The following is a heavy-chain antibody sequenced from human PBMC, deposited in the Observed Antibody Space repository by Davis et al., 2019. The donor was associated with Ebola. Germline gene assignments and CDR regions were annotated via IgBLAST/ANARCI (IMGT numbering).Heavy chain of an antibody. J-gene: IGHJ5*02. D-gene: IGHD3-10*01. Sequence: GESLKISCAASGFTVSSNYMSWVRQAPGKGLEWVSVIYSGGSTYYADSVKGRFTISRDNSKNTLYLQMNSLRAEDTAVYYCAKGSGRVSMYGAPFDPWGQGTLVTVSS. CDR3: AKGSGRVSMYGAPFDP. V-gene: IGHV3-53*01. CDR2: IYSGGST. CDR1: GFTVSSNY.